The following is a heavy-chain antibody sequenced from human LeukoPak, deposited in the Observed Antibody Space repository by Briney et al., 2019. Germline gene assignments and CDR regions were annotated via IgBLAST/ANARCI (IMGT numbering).Heavy chain of an antibody. CDR2: IYHSGST. CDR3: ARVFALSLYYMDV. D-gene: IGHD3-3*01. Sequence: NPSETLSPTCTVSGGSISSGGYYWSWIRQPPGKGLEWIGYIYHSGSTYYNPSLKSRVTISVDRSKNQFSLKLSSVTAADTAVYYCARVFALSLYYMDVWGKGTTVTVSS. J-gene: IGHJ6*03. CDR1: GGSISSGGYY. V-gene: IGHV4-30-2*01.